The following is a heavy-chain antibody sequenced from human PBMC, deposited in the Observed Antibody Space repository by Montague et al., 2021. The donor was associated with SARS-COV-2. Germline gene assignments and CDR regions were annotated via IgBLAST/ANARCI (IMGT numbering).Heavy chain of an antibody. J-gene: IGHJ5*02. CDR1: GGSISSGSYY. CDR3: ARNPADYYGSGSYPTWENWFDP. V-gene: IGHV4-39*01. D-gene: IGHD3-10*01. Sequence: SETLSLTCTVSGGSISSGSYYWGWIRQPPGKGLEWIGSIYYSGSTYYNPSLKSRVTISVDTSKNQFSLKLSSVTAADTAVYYCARNPADYYGSGSYPTWENWFDPWGQGTLVTVSS. CDR2: IYYSGST.